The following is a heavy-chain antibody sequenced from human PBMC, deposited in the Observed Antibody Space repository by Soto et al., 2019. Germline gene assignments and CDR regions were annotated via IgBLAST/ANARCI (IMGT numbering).Heavy chain of an antibody. V-gene: IGHV1-69*01. CDR1: GGTFSSYA. Sequence: QVQLVQSGAEVKKPGSSVKVSCKASGGTFSSYAISWVRQAPGQGLEWMGGIIPIFGTANYAQKFQGRVTITADESTSTAYMELRSLRSEDTAAYYCASSVVWVRGGIQTLPPKYYYYGMDVWGQGTTVAVSS. CDR2: IIPIFGTA. J-gene: IGHJ6*02. D-gene: IGHD3-10*01. CDR3: ASSVVWVRGGIQTLPPKYYYYGMDV.